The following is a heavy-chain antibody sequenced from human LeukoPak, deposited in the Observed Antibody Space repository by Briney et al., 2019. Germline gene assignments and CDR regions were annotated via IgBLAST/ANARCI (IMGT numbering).Heavy chain of an antibody. D-gene: IGHD5-18*01. CDR2: IKSDGSTT. CDR1: GFTFSSYW. J-gene: IGHJ4*02. CDR3: ARVVDTHFAY. Sequence: GGSLRLSCAASGFTFSSYWMHWVRQAPGKGLVWVSRIKSDGSTTTYADSVKGRFTISRDNAKNTLYLQMNSLRAEHTAVYYCARVVDTHFAYWGKGTLVTVSS. V-gene: IGHV3-74*01.